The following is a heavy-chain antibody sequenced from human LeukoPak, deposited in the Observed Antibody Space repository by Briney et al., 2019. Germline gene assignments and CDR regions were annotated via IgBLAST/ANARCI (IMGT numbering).Heavy chain of an antibody. D-gene: IGHD2-21*01. CDR1: GGTFISYA. J-gene: IGHJ6*02. CDR3: ARVFQTSYYYGMDV. Sequence: GASVKVSCKASGGTFISYAISWVRQAPGQGLEWMGGIIPIFGTANYAQKFQGRVTITADESTSTVYMELSSLRSEDTAVYYCARVFQTSYYYGMDVWGQGTTVTVSS. V-gene: IGHV1-69*13. CDR2: IIPIFGTA.